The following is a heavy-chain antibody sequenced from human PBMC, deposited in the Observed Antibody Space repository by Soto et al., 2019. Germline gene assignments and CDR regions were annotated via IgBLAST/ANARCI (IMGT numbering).Heavy chain of an antibody. CDR1: GYTFTSYY. J-gene: IGHJ6*02. CDR3: ARDTKKSTVTTPYYYYGMDV. V-gene: IGHV1-46*01. CDR2: INPSGGIT. Sequence: ASVKVSCKASGYTFTSYYMHWVRQAPGQGLEWMGIINPSGGITSYAQKFQGRVTMTRDTSTSTVYMELSSLRSEDTAVYYRARDTKKSTVTTPYYYYGMDVWGQGTTVTVSS. D-gene: IGHD4-17*01.